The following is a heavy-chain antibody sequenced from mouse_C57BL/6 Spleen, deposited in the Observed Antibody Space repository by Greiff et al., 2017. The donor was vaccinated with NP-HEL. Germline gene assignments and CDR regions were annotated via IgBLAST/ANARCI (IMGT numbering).Heavy chain of an antibody. Sequence: VQLQQSGAELVRPGASVTLSCKASGYTFTDYEMHWVKQTPVHGLEWIGAIDPETGGTAYNQKFKGKAILTADKSSSTAYMELRSLTSEDSAVYYCTDYDVRYFDVWGTGTTVTVSS. CDR3: TDYDVRYFDV. D-gene: IGHD2-4*01. CDR1: GYTFTDYE. V-gene: IGHV1-15*01. CDR2: IDPETGGT. J-gene: IGHJ1*03.